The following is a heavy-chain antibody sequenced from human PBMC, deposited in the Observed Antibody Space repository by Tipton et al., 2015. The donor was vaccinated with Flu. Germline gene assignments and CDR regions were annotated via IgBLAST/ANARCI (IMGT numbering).Heavy chain of an antibody. Sequence: VQLVQSGGGLVQPGGSLRLSCTASGFTLSNYEMNWVRQAPGKGLEWVSYILSGNTKYYADSVKGRFTISRDNSKNMLYLQMNSLRPEDTAIYYCAKVIPELVTVLDDWGQGTLVSVPS. CDR3: AKVIPELVTVLDD. V-gene: IGHV3-48*03. CDR2: ILSGNTK. CDR1: GFTLSNYE. J-gene: IGHJ4*02. D-gene: IGHD2-21*02.